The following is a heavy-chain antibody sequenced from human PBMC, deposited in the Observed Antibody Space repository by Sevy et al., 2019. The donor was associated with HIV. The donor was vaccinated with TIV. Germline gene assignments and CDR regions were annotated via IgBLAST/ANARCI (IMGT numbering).Heavy chain of an antibody. CDR1: GFTFSNAW. CDR2: IKSKTDGGTT. Sequence: GGSLRLSCAASGFTFSNAWMNWVRQAPGKGLEWVGRIKSKTDGGTTDYAAPVKGRFSISRDHSKNTLYLQMNSLKTEDTAVFYCTSDRYRLAVIDYWGQGTLVTVSS. CDR3: TSDRYRLAVIDY. V-gene: IGHV3-15*07. D-gene: IGHD5-12*01. J-gene: IGHJ4*02.